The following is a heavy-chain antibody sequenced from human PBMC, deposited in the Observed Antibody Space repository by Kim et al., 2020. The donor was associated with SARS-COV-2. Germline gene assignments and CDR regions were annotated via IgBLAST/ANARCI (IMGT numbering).Heavy chain of an antibody. D-gene: IGHD4-17*01. CDR3: AKVYGAWNYFDY. Sequence: KNYAGSVTGRISSNSDNSNNTLFLQMNSLRAEDTAVFYCAKVYGAWNYFDYWGQGTLVTVSS. J-gene: IGHJ4*02. CDR2: K. V-gene: IGHV3-30-3*02.